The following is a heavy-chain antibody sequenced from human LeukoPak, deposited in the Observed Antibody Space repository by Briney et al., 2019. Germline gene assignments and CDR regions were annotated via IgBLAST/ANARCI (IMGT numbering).Heavy chain of an antibody. V-gene: IGHV1-8*01. CDR1: GYTFTSYD. Sequence: ASVKVSCKASGYTFTSYDINWVRQATGQGLEWMGWMNPNSGNTGYAQKFQGRVTMTRNTSISTAYMELSRLRSDDTAVYYCARVSYYGSGSKHPIDYWGQGTLVTVSS. J-gene: IGHJ4*02. CDR2: MNPNSGNT. D-gene: IGHD3-10*01. CDR3: ARVSYYGSGSKHPIDY.